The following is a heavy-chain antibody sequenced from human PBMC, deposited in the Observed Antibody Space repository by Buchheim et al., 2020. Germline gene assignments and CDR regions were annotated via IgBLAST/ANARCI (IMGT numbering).Heavy chain of an antibody. CDR2: IYHSGNT. CDR1: GGSISSSNW. V-gene: IGHV4-4*02. D-gene: IGHD5-18*01. CDR3: ARKSMYTARVGLFDY. Sequence: QVQLQESGPGLVKPSGTLSLTCDVSGGSISSSNWWTWVRQPPGKGLEWIGEIYHSGNTKYTPSLKSRVTISVDKSKNQFSPLLTSVTAADTAVYYCARKSMYTARVGLFDYWGQGTL. J-gene: IGHJ4*02.